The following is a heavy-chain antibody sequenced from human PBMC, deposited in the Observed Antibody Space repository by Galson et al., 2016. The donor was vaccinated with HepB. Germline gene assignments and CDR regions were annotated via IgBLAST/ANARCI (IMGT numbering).Heavy chain of an antibody. CDR1: GGSIGSRSYY. D-gene: IGHD3-3*01. V-gene: IGHV4-39*07. J-gene: IGHJ3*02. CDR2: IYYSGSN. CDR3: ARSYDFWSSTGGDAFDI. Sequence: SETLSLTCSVSGGSIGSRSYYWGWIRQPPGKGLDWIGTIYYSGSNFYNPSLKSRVTISVDRSKNQFSLKLSSVTAADTAVYYCARSYDFWSSTGGDAFDIWGQGTMVTVSS.